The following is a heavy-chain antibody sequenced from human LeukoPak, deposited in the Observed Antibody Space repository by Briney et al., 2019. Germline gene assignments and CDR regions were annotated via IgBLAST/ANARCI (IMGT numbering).Heavy chain of an antibody. CDR3: AKALRYCSSTSCYQPVGY. D-gene: IGHD2-2*01. Sequence: PGGSLRLSCAASGFTFSSYAMSWVRQAPGKGLEWVSAISGSGGSTYYADSVKGRFTISRDNSKNTLYLQMNSLRAEDTAVYYCAKALRYCSSTSCYQPVGYWGQGTLVTVSS. CDR1: GFTFSSYA. V-gene: IGHV3-23*01. J-gene: IGHJ4*02. CDR2: ISGSGGST.